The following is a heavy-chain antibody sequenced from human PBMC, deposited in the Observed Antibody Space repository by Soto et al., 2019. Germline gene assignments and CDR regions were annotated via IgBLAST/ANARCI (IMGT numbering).Heavy chain of an antibody. Sequence: SKTLSLTCTVSGGSISSYYWSWIRQPPGRGLEWIGYISYSGSTNYNPSLKSRVTISVDTSKNQFSLKLSSVTAADTAVYYCARGGDYWGQGTLVTVSS. CDR2: ISYSGST. J-gene: IGHJ4*02. CDR3: ARGGDY. V-gene: IGHV4-59*12. CDR1: GGSISSYY.